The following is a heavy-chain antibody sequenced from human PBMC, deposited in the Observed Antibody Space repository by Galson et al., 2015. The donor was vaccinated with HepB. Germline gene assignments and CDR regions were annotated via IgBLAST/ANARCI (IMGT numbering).Heavy chain of an antibody. CDR2: TSYDGTKE. Sequence: SLRLSCAASGFTFSNYGMHWVRQAPGKGLEWVAVTSYDGTKEYYGGSVRGRFTISRDNSKNTLYLQMNSLRAEDTAVYYCAKDRVASGFYDNFHYWGQGTLVTVSS. CDR3: AKDRVASGFYDNFHY. D-gene: IGHD3-22*01. J-gene: IGHJ4*02. CDR1: GFTFSNYG. V-gene: IGHV3-30*18.